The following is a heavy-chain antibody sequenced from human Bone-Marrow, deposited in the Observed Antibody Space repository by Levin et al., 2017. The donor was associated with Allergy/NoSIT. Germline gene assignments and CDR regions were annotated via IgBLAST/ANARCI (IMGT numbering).Heavy chain of an antibody. CDR1: GYTFTAYY. Sequence: ASVKVSCKASGYTFTAYYIHWVRQAPGQGLEWMGWINPDSGGTNYAQRFKGRVTMTRDTSISTVNMELSWLRSDDTALYFCTRDDLLDTNMDVWGQGTTVTVSS. V-gene: IGHV1-2*02. J-gene: IGHJ6*02. D-gene: IGHD3/OR15-3a*01. CDR3: TRDDLLDTNMDV. CDR2: INPDSGGT.